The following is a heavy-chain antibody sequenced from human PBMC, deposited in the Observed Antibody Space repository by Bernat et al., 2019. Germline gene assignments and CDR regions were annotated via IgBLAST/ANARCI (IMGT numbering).Heavy chain of an antibody. CDR2: INSDGSST. CDR1: GFTFSSYW. CDR3: ARGGMIVVVPYYYYYGMDV. Sequence: EVQLVESGGGLVQPGGSLRLSCAASGFTFSSYWMHWVRQAPGKGLVWVSRINSDGSSTSYADSVKGRFTISRDNAKNTLYLQMNSRRAEDTAVYYCARGGMIVVVPYYYYYGMDVWGQGTTVTVSS. D-gene: IGHD3-22*01. V-gene: IGHV3-74*01. J-gene: IGHJ6*02.